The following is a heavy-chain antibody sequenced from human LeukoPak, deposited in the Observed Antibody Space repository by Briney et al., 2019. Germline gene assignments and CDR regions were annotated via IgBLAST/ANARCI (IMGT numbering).Heavy chain of an antibody. CDR2: INPNSGGT. Sequence: GASVKVSCKASEYTFTGYYMHWVRQAPGQGLEWMGWINPNSGGTNYAQKFQGRVTMTRDTSISTAYMELSILRSDDTAVYYCARDAIAAAGTNAFDIWGQGTMVTVSS. CDR1: EYTFTGYY. J-gene: IGHJ3*02. D-gene: IGHD6-13*01. V-gene: IGHV1-2*02. CDR3: ARDAIAAAGTNAFDI.